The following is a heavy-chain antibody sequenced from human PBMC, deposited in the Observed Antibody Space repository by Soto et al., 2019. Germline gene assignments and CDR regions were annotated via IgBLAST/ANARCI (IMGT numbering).Heavy chain of an antibody. CDR2: VKDGGHT. CDR1: GGSLSGYY. Sequence: QVQLQQWGAGLLKPSETLSLNCAVTGGSLSGYYWSWIRQPPGKGLEWIGEVKDGGHTNYSPSLRGRLTISSDPSNHQSSLRLNSVTAADTGVYYCARGQEGVVATHWDQGSLVTVSS. D-gene: IGHD5-12*01. J-gene: IGHJ4*02. CDR3: ARGQEGVVATH. V-gene: IGHV4-34*01.